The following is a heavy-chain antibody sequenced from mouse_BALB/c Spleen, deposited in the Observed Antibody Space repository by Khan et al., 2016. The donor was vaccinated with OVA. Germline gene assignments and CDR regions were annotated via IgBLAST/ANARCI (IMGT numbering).Heavy chain of an antibody. D-gene: IGHD2-1*01. V-gene: IGHV9-3-1*01. CDR3: ARVGNYWYFDV. J-gene: IGHJ1*01. CDR1: GYTFTNFG. CDR2: INTYTGEP. Sequence: QFQLVQSGPELKKPGETVMISCKASGYTFTNFGMNWVKQAPGKGLKWMGWINTYTGEPTYADDFRGRFAFSLETSVTTAYLQINNLKNEDTATYFCARVGNYWYFDVWGAGTPVTVSS.